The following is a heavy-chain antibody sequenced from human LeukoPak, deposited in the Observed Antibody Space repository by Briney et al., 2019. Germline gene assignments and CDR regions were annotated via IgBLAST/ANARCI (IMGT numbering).Heavy chain of an antibody. CDR2: VHYSGNT. CDR3: ARGAWAPAVTTPPPDFDY. Sequence: PSESLSLTCSVSGGSLSNHFWHWFRQAPGKGLEWVGSVHYSGNTTYNPSSKSRVSISVDTSRNQLSLELTSVTAADTAVYYCARGAWAPAVTTPPPDFDYWGPGTLVTVSS. D-gene: IGHD4-17*01. CDR1: GGSLSNHF. V-gene: IGHV4-59*11. J-gene: IGHJ4*02.